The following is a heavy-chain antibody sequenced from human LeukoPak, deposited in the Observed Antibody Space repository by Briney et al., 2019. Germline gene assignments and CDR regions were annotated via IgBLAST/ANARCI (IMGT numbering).Heavy chain of an antibody. J-gene: IGHJ3*02. CDR3: AHIVGYQLLAHDAFDI. CDR2: IYWNDDK. Sequence: SGPTLVKPTQTLTLTSTFSGFSLSTSGVGVGWIRQPPGKALEWLALIYWNDDKRYSPSLKSRLTITKDTSKNQVVLTMTNMDPVDTATYYCAHIVGYQLLAHDAFDIWGQGTMVTVSS. CDR1: GFSLSTSGVG. D-gene: IGHD2-2*01. V-gene: IGHV2-5*01.